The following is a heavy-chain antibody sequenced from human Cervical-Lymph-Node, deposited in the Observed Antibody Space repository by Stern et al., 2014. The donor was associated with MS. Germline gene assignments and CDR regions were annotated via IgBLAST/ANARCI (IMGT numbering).Heavy chain of an antibody. D-gene: IGHD6-6*01. CDR2: VNTKTGNP. V-gene: IGHV7-4-1*02. CDR3: ATWGAGSSPPLFY. Sequence: QVQLVESGSELKKPGASVNVSCKASGYNLTTYAINWVRQAPGQGLEWMGWVNTKTGNPTFAQGFTGRFVFSLDSSINTAYLRISSLKADDSAMYYCATWGAGSSPPLFYWGQGTLVTVSS. J-gene: IGHJ4*02. CDR1: GYNLTTYA.